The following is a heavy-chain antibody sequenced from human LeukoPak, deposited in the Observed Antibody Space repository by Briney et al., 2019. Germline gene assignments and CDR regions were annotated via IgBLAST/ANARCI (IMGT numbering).Heavy chain of an antibody. CDR1: GGSISSGDYY. Sequence: SQTLSLTCTVSGGSISSGDYYWSWIRQPQGKGLEWIGYIYHSGSTYYNPSLKSRVTISVDRSNNQFSLKLSSVTVADTAVYYCARDRGWNYEGVVDSWGQGTLVTVSS. D-gene: IGHD1-7*01. V-gene: IGHV4-30-2*01. CDR3: ARDRGWNYEGVVDS. J-gene: IGHJ4*02. CDR2: IYHSGST.